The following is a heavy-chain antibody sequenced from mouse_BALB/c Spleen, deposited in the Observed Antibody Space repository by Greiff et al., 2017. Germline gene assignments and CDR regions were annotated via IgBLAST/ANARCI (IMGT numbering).Heavy chain of an antibody. D-gene: IGHD2-1*01. Sequence: VQLQESGPGLVQPSQSLSITCTVSGFSLTSYGVHWVRQSPGKGLEWLGVIWSGGSTDYNAAFISRLSISKDNSKSQVFFKMNSLQANDTAIYYCARNLIYYGNYPYAMDYWGQGTSVTVSS. J-gene: IGHJ4*01. CDR3: ARNLIYYGNYPYAMDY. CDR2: IWSGGST. CDR1: GFSLTSYG. V-gene: IGHV2-2*02.